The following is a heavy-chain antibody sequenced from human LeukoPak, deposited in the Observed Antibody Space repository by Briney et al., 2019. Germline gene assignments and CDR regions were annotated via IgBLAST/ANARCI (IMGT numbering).Heavy chain of an antibody. Sequence: GGSLRLSCAASGFTFDDYAMHWVRLAPGKGLEWVSGISWNSGNIGYADSVKGRFTISRDNAKNSLFLQMNSLRTEDTALYYCAKGDGLWLGTRLGYWGQGTLVTVSS. CDR1: GFTFDDYA. D-gene: IGHD5-18*01. J-gene: IGHJ4*02. V-gene: IGHV3-9*01. CDR3: AKGDGLWLGTRLGY. CDR2: ISWNSGNI.